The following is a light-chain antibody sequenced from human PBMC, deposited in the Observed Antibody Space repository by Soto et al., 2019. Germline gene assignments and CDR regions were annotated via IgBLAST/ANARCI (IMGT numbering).Light chain of an antibody. CDR1: KLGDKY. Sequence: SYELTQPPSVSVSPGQTASITCSGDKLGDKYACWYQQKPGQSPVLVIYQDSKRPSGIPERFSGSNSGNTATLTISGTQAMYEADYYCQAWDSSTAFFGTGTKVTVL. J-gene: IGLJ1*01. CDR2: QDS. CDR3: QAWDSSTAF. V-gene: IGLV3-1*01.